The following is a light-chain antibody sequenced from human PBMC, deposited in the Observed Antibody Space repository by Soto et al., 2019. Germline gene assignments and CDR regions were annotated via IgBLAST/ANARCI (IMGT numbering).Light chain of an antibody. V-gene: IGKV3-15*01. CDR2: GAA. J-gene: IGKJ1*01. Sequence: EIVMTQSPDTLSVSPGERATLSCRASQSVFSSLAWYQQKPGQAPRLLIYGAATRATGIPARFSGSGSGTEFTLTISSLQSEDFAFYYCQQYHNWPAFGQGTKVEIK. CDR3: QQYHNWPA. CDR1: QSVFSS.